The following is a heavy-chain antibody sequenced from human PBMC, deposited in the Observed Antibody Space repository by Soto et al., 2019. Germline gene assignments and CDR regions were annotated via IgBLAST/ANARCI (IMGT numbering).Heavy chain of an antibody. CDR1: GDSISSNSAA. D-gene: IGHD6-19*01. Sequence: SHTLTVTCTISGDSISSNSAAWNWIRQSPSRGLEWLGRTYYRSKWFNDYAVSVKSRIIINPDTSKNQFSLQLNSVTPEDTAVYYCARELRRGSAWYWTEYWVQGTLVTVSS. CDR2: TYYRSKWFN. J-gene: IGHJ4*02. CDR3: ARELRRGSAWYWTEY. V-gene: IGHV6-1*01.